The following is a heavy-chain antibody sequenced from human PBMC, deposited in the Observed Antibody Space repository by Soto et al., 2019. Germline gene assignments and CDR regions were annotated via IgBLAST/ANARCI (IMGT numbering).Heavy chain of an antibody. CDR1: GYTFTGYY. CDR3: VRVLGLLLFGELRDYYYGMDV. D-gene: IGHD3-10*01. V-gene: IGHV1-2*02. J-gene: IGHJ6*02. CDR2: INPNRSGT. Sequence: ASVHVSCQASGYTFTGYYMHWVRQAPGQGLEWMGWINPNRSGTNYAKKFQGRVTMTRDTSISTDKLELSRMRSDDTAVYYRVRVLGLLLFGELRDYYYGMDVWGQGTTVTVSS.